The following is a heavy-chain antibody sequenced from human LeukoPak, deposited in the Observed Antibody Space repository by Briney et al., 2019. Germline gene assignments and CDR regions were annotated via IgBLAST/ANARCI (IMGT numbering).Heavy chain of an antibody. D-gene: IGHD2-2*03. CDR1: GFTFSSYG. CDR3: AKSGYCSSTSCYGIVY. CDR2: ISYDGSNK. Sequence: PGGSLRLSCAASGFTFSSYGMHWVRQAPGKGLEWVAVISYDGSNKYYADSVKGRFTISRDNSKNTLYLQMNSLRAEDTAVYYCAKSGYCSSTSCYGIVYWGQGTLVTVSS. J-gene: IGHJ4*02. V-gene: IGHV3-30*18.